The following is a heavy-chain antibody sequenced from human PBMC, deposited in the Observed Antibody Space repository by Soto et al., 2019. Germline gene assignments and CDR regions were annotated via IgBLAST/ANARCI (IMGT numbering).Heavy chain of an antibody. D-gene: IGHD3-9*01. CDR2: IYYSGST. J-gene: IGHJ4*02. CDR1: GGSISSYY. V-gene: IGHV4-59*01. Sequence: PSETLSLTCTVSGGSISSYYWSWIRQPPGKGLEWIGYIYYSGSTNYNPSLKSRVTISVDTSKDQFSLKLSSVTAADTAVYYCARGYYDILTGPRGHFDYWGQGTLVTVSS. CDR3: ARGYYDILTGPRGHFDY.